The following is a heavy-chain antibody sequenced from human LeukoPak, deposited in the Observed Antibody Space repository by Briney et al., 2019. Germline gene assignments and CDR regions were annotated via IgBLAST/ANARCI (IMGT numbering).Heavy chain of an antibody. V-gene: IGHV4-39*07. CDR1: GGSITSNNYY. CDR2: IYYSGTT. J-gene: IGHJ5*02. Sequence: PSETLSLTCTVSGGSITSNNYYWGWIRQPPGKGLEWIGTIYYSGTTYYNPSLKSRVTISVDTSKNQFSLKLSSVTAADTAVYYCARPPTPWSYGNWFDPWGQGTLVTVSS. CDR3: ARPPTPWSYGNWFDP. D-gene: IGHD4-17*01.